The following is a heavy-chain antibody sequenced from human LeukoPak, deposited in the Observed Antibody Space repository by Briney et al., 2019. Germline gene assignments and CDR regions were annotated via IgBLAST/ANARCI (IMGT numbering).Heavy chain of an antibody. J-gene: IGHJ4*02. D-gene: IGHD6-13*01. V-gene: IGHV3-11*05. CDR3: ARGHISAAGNFDY. CDR1: GFTFSDHY. Sequence: GGSLRLSCAPSGFTFSDHYMSWIRQAPGKGLEWVSYVSTFSRYTNYADSVKGRFTISRDNAKNSLYLQMNSLRAEDTAVYYCARGHISAAGNFDYWGQRTLVTVSS. CDR2: VSTFSRYT.